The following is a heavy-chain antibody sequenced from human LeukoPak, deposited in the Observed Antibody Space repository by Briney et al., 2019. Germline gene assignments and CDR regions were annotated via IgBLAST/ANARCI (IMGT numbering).Heavy chain of an antibody. V-gene: IGHV3-21*01. CDR1: GFTFSSYS. D-gene: IGHD2-15*01. Sequence: PGGSLRLSCAASGFTFSSYSMNWVHQAPGKGLEWVSSISRSSNYIYYADSVKGRFTISRDNAKNSLYLQMNSLRAEDTAVYYCAGDLGYCSGGNCYGYFDFWGQGTLVTVSS. J-gene: IGHJ4*02. CDR2: ISRSSNYI. CDR3: AGDLGYCSGGNCYGYFDF.